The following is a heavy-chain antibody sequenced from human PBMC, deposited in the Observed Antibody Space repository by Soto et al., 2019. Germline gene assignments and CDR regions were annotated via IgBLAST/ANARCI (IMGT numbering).Heavy chain of an antibody. CDR1: GYTFTGYY. CDR3: ARNRGYRSGGMDV. CDR2: INPNSGST. J-gene: IGHJ6*02. V-gene: IGHV1-2*04. D-gene: IGHD3-10*01. Sequence: GASVKVSCKASGYTFTGYYIHWVRQAPGQGLEWMGWINPNSGSTNYVQKFQGWVTMTRDTSIATAYMEFSSLRSDDTAVYYCARNRGYRSGGMDVWGQGTTVTVSS.